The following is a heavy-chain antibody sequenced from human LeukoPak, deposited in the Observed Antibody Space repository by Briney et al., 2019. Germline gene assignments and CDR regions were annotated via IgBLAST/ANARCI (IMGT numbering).Heavy chain of an antibody. CDR1: GFTFDDYA. D-gene: IGHD6-6*01. V-gene: IGHV3-9*01. CDR3: ARDRYSSSSPAFDI. CDR2: ISWNSGSI. J-gene: IGHJ3*02. Sequence: GRSLRLSCAASGFTFDDYAMRWVRQAPGKGLEWVSGISWNSGSIGYADSEKGRFTISRDNAKNSLYLQMNSLRAEDTAVYYCARDRYSSSSPAFDIWGQGTMVTVSS.